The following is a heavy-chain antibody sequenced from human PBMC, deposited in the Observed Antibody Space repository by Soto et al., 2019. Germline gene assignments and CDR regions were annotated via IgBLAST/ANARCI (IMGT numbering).Heavy chain of an antibody. Sequence: QVQLQESGPGLVKPSGTLSLTCAVSGDSISSSNWWSWVRQPPGKGLEWIGEIYHSGSTNYNPSLKXRXTXSXXKSKNQFSLTLNSVTAADTAVYYCARHSGSYFRDYWGQGTLVTVSS. CDR1: GDSISSSNW. V-gene: IGHV4-4*02. CDR2: IYHSGST. J-gene: IGHJ4*02. D-gene: IGHD1-26*01. CDR3: ARHSGSYFRDY.